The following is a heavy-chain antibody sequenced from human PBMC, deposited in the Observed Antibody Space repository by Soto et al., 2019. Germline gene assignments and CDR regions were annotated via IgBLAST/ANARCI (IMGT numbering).Heavy chain of an antibody. D-gene: IGHD3-3*01. J-gene: IGHJ3*02. V-gene: IGHV4-31*03. CDR2: ISYSGST. CDR1: GGSFSGGGYY. Sequence: LSLTCTVSGGSFSGGGYYWSWIRQHPGKGLEWMGYISYSGSTKYKPSLQSRITISVDTSKNQFSLRLTSVTAADTAIYFCARTSIFGVVLNAFDIWGPGTLVTVSS. CDR3: ARTSIFGVVLNAFDI.